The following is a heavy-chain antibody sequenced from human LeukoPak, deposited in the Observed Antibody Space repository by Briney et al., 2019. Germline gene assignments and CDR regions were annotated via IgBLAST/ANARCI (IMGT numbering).Heavy chain of an antibody. D-gene: IGHD2-2*01. J-gene: IGHJ4*02. CDR3: ARVFQLGYCSSTSCYELFSYFDY. Sequence: SGTLSLTCTVSGGSISSSSYYWGWIRQPPGKGLEWIGSIYYSGSTYYNPSLKSRVTISVDTSKNQFSLKLSSVTAADTVVYYCARVFQLGYCSSTSCYELFSYFDYWGQGTLVTVSS. CDR2: IYYSGST. V-gene: IGHV4-39*07. CDR1: GGSISSSSYY.